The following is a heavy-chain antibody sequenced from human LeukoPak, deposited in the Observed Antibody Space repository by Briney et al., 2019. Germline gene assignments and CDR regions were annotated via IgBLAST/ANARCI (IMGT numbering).Heavy chain of an antibody. V-gene: IGHV4-39*01. CDR3: ARARSGKWGFDY. CDR1: GGSISSSSYY. D-gene: IGHD1-26*01. Sequence: SETLSLTCTVSGGSISSSSYYWGWIRQPPGKGLEWIGSIYYSGSTYYNPSLKSRVTISVDTSKNQFSLKLSSVTAADTAVYYCARARSGKWGFDYWGQGTLVTVSS. CDR2: IYYSGST. J-gene: IGHJ4*02.